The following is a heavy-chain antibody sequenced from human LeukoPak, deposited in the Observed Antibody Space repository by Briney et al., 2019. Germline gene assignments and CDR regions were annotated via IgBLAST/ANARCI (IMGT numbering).Heavy chain of an antibody. V-gene: IGHV1-46*01. CDR1: GYTLTSYY. CDR3: ARYGFSSSWQGGWHAFDI. J-gene: IGHJ3*02. CDR2: INPTVGDT. Sequence: ASVKVSCKASGYTLTSYYMHWVRQAPGQGLEWMGIINPTVGDTIYAQKFQGRVTMTRDMSTSTVYMELSSLRSDDTAVYYCARYGFSSSWQGGWHAFDIWRQGTMVTVSS. D-gene: IGHD6-13*01.